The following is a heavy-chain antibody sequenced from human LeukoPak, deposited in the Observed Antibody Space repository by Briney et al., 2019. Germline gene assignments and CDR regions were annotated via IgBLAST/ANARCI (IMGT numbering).Heavy chain of an antibody. J-gene: IGHJ4*02. CDR2: VWNDGSNK. D-gene: IGHD3-10*01. Sequence: QTGGSLRLSCAASGSTFSSYGMHWVRQAPGKGLEWVAVVWNDGSNKYYADSVKGRFTISRDNSKNTLYLQMNTLRAEDTAMYFCVGAPYYYASGTFSPFDYWGQGTLVTVSS. CDR3: VGAPYYYASGTFSPFDY. CDR1: GSTFSSYG. V-gene: IGHV3-33*08.